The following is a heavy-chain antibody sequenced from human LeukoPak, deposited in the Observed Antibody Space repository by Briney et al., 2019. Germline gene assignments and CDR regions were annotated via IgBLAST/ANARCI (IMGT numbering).Heavy chain of an antibody. CDR1: GGSISSSSYY. Sequence: SETLSLTCTVSGGSISSSSYYWGWIRRPPGKGLEWIGSIYDSGSTYYNPSLKSRVTISVDTSKKQFSLKLSSVTAADTAVYYCVGGSGTDFDYWGQGTLVTVSS. CDR3: VGGSGTDFDY. D-gene: IGHD3-10*01. J-gene: IGHJ4*02. V-gene: IGHV4-39*01. CDR2: IYDSGST.